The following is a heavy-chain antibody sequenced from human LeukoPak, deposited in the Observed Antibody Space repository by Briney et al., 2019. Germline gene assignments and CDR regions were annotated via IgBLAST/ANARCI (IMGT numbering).Heavy chain of an antibody. Sequence: GGSLRLSCTVSGFTFSTYSMNWVRQAPGKGLEWVSTISGGTSGTHYADSVRGRSTISRDNSKNTLYLQLNSLRADDTAVYYCVKDEWYGSSTYFDFWGQGTLVTVSS. CDR3: VKDEWYGSSTYFDF. V-gene: IGHV3-23*01. D-gene: IGHD6-6*01. CDR1: GFTFSTYS. CDR2: ISGGTSGT. J-gene: IGHJ4*02.